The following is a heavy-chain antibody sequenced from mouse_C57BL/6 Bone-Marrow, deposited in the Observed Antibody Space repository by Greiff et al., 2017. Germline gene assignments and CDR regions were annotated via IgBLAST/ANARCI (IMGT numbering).Heavy chain of an antibody. CDR1: GFTFSSYG. D-gene: IGHD2-3*01. Sequence: EVMLVESGGDLVKPGGSLKLPCAASGFTFSSYGMSWVRQTPDKRLEWVATISSGGSYTYYPDSVKGRFTISRDNAKNTLYLQMSSLKSEDTAMYYCARHGMVTRAWFAYWGQGTLVTVSA. CDR2: ISSGGSYT. CDR3: ARHGMVTRAWFAY. V-gene: IGHV5-6*01. J-gene: IGHJ3*01.